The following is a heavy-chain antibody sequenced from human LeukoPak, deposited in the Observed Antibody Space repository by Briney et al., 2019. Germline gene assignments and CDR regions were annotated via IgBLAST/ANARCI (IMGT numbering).Heavy chain of an antibody. D-gene: IGHD1-26*01. Sequence: SETLSLTCTVSGGSISSNIYYWGWIRQPPGKGLEWIGEISHSGSTNHNPSLKSRVTISVDTSKNLFSLKLTSVTAADTGVYYCARGGRRSGSFSNWFGPWGQGTLVTVSS. V-gene: IGHV4-39*07. CDR3: ARGGRRSGSFSNWFGP. J-gene: IGHJ5*02. CDR2: ISHSGST. CDR1: GGSISSNIYY.